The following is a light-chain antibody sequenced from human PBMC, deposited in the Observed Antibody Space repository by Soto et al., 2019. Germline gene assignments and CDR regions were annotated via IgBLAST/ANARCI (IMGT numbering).Light chain of an antibody. V-gene: IGKV3-20*01. Sequence: EIVLTQSPGTLSLSPGERATLSCRASQSVSSSSLAWYQQKPGQAPRLIIHGASTRASGIPDRFSGSGSGTDFNLTISILEPEDFAVYYCQQYGNSPMYTFGQGTKLEIK. CDR1: QSVSSSS. J-gene: IGKJ2*01. CDR3: QQYGNSPMYT. CDR2: GAS.